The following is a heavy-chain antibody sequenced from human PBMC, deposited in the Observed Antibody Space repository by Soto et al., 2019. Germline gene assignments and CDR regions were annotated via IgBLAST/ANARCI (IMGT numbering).Heavy chain of an antibody. J-gene: IGHJ4*02. Sequence: ASVKVSCKASGYTFTGYYMHWVRQAPGQGLEWMGWINPNSGGTNYAQKFQGWVTMTRHTSISTAYMELSSLRSEDTAVYYCARRFYRSGSYYNYWGQGTLVSVSS. V-gene: IGHV1-2*04. CDR1: GYTFTGYY. CDR2: INPNSGGT. D-gene: IGHD3-10*01. CDR3: ARRFYRSGSYYNY.